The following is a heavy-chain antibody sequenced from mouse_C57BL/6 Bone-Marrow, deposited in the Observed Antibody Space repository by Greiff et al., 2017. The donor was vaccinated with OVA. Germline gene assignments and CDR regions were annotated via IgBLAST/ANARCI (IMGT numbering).Heavy chain of an antibody. V-gene: IGHV1-18*01. CDR3: ARGGYYDYDGGAWFAY. CDR1: GYTFTDYN. CDR2: INSNNGGT. Sequence: VQLQQSGPELAKPGASVKIPCKASGYTFTDYNMDWVKQSHGKSLEWIGDINSNNGGTIYNQKFKGNATLSVAKSSSTAYMGIRSLTSVDTAVYYGARGGYYDYDGGAWFAYWGQGTLVTVSA. J-gene: IGHJ3*01. D-gene: IGHD2-4*01.